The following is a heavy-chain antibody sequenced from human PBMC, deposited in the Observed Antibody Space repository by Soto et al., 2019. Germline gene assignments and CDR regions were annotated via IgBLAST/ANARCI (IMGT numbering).Heavy chain of an antibody. J-gene: IGHJ4*02. CDR3: ARRKHYDSNPSYYAGLES. CDR1: GYNFTTYW. D-gene: IGHD3-22*01. Sequence: PGESLKISCKGFGYNFTTYWINWVRRMPGKGLEWMGRIDPTDSYTNYNPSFRGHVTISADKSISTAYLQWSNLRASDTAFYYCARRKHYDSNPSYYAGLESWGQGTLVTVYS. V-gene: IGHV5-10-1*01. CDR2: IDPTDSYT.